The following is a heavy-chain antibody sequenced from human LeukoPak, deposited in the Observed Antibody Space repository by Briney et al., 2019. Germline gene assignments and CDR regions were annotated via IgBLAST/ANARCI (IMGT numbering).Heavy chain of an antibody. Sequence: SGPTLVNPTQTLTLTCTFSGFSLSTSGMCVSWIRQPPGKGLEWIGYIYYSGSTNYNPSLKSRVTISVDTSKNQFSLKLSSVTAADTAVYYCARDSHGSGSLANNWFDPWGQGTLVTVSS. CDR3: ARDSHGSGSLANNWFDP. CDR2: IYYSGST. D-gene: IGHD3-10*01. CDR1: GFSLSTSGMC. V-gene: IGHV4-61*08. J-gene: IGHJ5*02.